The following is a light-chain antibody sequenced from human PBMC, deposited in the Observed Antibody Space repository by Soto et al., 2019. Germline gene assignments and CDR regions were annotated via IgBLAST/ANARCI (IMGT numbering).Light chain of an antibody. CDR1: QSVGPS. V-gene: IGKV1-5*01. Sequence: IQMTQSPSTLSASVGDRVTVTCRASQSVGPSLAWYQQKPGKVPTLLIYGASILETGVPSRFSGSGSGTDFTLTIASLQPDDSATYYCQHYDSLPLTFGPGTKVEIK. CDR3: QHYDSLPLT. CDR2: GAS. J-gene: IGKJ3*01.